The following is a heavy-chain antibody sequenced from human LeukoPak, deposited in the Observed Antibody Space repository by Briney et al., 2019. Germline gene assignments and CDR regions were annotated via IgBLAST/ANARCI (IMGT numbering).Heavy chain of an antibody. CDR1: GGSFSDHY. V-gene: IGHV4-34*01. CDR3: ARRYSSSWDSKYDY. CDR2: INHSGST. Sequence: SETLSLTCALYGGSFSDHYWSWIRQPPGKGLEWIGEINHSGSTHYNPSLKSRVTISVDTSKNQFSLKLSSVTAADTAVYYCARRYSSSWDSKYDYWGQGTLVTVSS. J-gene: IGHJ4*02. D-gene: IGHD6-13*01.